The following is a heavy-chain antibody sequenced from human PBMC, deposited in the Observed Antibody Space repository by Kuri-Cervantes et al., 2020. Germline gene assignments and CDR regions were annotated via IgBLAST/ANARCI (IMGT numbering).Heavy chain of an antibody. CDR1: GFTFSSYG. Sequence: GGSLRLSCAASGFTFSSYGMHWVRQAPGKGLEWVAVIYSGGSTYYADSVKGRFTISRDNSKNTLYLQMNSLRAEDTAVYYCASRGDSGFDYWGQGTLVTVSS. V-gene: IGHV3-NL1*01. CDR3: ASRGDSGFDY. CDR2: IYSGGST. D-gene: IGHD4-17*01. J-gene: IGHJ4*02.